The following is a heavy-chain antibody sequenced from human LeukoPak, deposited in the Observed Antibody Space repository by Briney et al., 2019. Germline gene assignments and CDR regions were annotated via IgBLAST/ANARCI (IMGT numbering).Heavy chain of an antibody. CDR3: SRGRIGVAGTFDS. D-gene: IGHD6-19*01. CDR1: GCIFRCYA. J-gene: IGHJ4*02. V-gene: IGHV1-69*06. CDR2: IIPTFGTP. Sequence: GASVKVSFKASGCIFRCYAINWVRPAPGQGREWMGAIIPTFGTPYYAQKFQGRLTITADTPTSTDYIELRSLRSEDTALYYCSRGRIGVAGTFDSWGQGTLVSVSS.